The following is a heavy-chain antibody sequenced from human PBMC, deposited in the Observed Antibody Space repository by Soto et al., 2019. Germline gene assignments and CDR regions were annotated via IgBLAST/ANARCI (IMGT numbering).Heavy chain of an antibody. CDR1: GGTFSSYA. D-gene: IGHD6-13*01. CDR3: ARDIAVAGTNPESGTYYFDY. V-gene: IGHV1-69*01. Sequence: QVQLVQSGAEEKKPGSSVTVSCKASGGTFSSYAIRWVRQAPGQGLEWMGGIIPIFGTATYAQKFQGRVTITADESTSTAYMELSSLRSEDTAVYYCARDIAVAGTNPESGTYYFDYWGQGTLVTVSS. J-gene: IGHJ4*02. CDR2: IIPIFGTA.